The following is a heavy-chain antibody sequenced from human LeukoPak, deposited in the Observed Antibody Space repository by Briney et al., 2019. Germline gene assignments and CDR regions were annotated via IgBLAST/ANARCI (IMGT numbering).Heavy chain of an antibody. CDR1: GFTFSSYA. J-gene: IGHJ6*02. D-gene: IGHD2-2*01. V-gene: IGHV3-30-3*01. Sequence: PGRSLRLSCAASGFTFSSYAMHWVRQAPGKGLEWVAVISYDGSNKYYAASVKGRFTISRDNSKNTLYLQMNSLRAEDTAVYYCARDLGPVPAATLGMDVWGQGTTVTVSS. CDR2: ISYDGSNK. CDR3: ARDLGPVPAATLGMDV.